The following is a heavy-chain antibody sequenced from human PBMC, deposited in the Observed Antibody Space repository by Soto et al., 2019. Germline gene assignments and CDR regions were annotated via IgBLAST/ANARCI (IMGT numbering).Heavy chain of an antibody. V-gene: IGHV4-4*02. CDR3: AREIRDTAMGRWYFDD. J-gene: IGHJ4*02. D-gene: IGHD5-18*01. CDR1: GGSISSSKW. Sequence: SETLSLTCAVSGGSISSSKWWSWVRQPPGKGLEWIGEIYHGGGTNYSPSLKSRVTISVDKSKNQFFLKLSSVTAADTAVYYCAREIRDTAMGRWYFDDWGQGTLVTVSS. CDR2: IYHGGGT.